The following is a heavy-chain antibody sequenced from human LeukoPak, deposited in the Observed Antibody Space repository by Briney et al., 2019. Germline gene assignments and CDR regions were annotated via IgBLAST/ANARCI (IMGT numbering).Heavy chain of an antibody. J-gene: IGHJ6*03. CDR2: IYYTGNT. Sequence: PSETLSLTCSVSGDTISTSDHYWGWIRQPPGKGLEWIGSIYYTGNTYYNPSLKSRVTISVDTSKNQFSLRLSSVTAADTAVYYCASVRRGFGEFSKYYSYYYMDVWGKGTTVTISS. D-gene: IGHD3-10*01. CDR1: GDTISTSDHY. CDR3: ASVRRGFGEFSKYYSYYYMDV. V-gene: IGHV4-39*01.